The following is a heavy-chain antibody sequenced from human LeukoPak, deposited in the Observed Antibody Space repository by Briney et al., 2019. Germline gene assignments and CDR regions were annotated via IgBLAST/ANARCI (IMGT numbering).Heavy chain of an antibody. D-gene: IGHD3-10*01. CDR1: GFTFSSYS. Sequence: PGGSLRLSCAASGFTFSSYSMNWVRQAPGKGLEWVSSISSSSSYIYYADSVKGRFTISRDNSKNTLYLQMNSLRAEDTAVYYCAKPLWFGESRHGMDVWGQGTTVTVSS. J-gene: IGHJ6*02. CDR2: ISSSSSYI. CDR3: AKPLWFGESRHGMDV. V-gene: IGHV3-21*01.